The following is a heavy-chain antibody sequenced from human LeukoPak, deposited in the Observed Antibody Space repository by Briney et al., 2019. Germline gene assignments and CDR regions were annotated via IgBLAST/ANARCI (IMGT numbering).Heavy chain of an antibody. J-gene: IGHJ4*02. Sequence: GGSLRLSCAASAFSFSYYTMNWVRQAPGKGLEWVSYISSSSSTIYYADSVKGRFTISRDNAKNSLYLQMNSLRDEDTAVYYCATKMATKGSFEYWGQGTLVTVSS. CDR1: AFSFSYYT. V-gene: IGHV3-48*02. CDR2: ISSSSSTI. CDR3: ATKMATKGSFEY. D-gene: IGHD5-24*01.